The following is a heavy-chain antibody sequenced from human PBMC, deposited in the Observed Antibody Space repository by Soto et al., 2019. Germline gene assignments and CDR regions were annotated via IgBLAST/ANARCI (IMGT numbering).Heavy chain of an antibody. D-gene: IGHD3-3*01. CDR1: GFTFSDHY. Sequence: EVQLVESGGGLVQPGGSLRLFCAASGFTFSDHYMDWVRQAPGKGLEWIGRSRNKAKSYSTQYAASVEGRFTISRDVSKNLLYPQMNSLKTEDTAVYYCARRYDFWRGGDMDVWGRGTTVIVSS. J-gene: IGHJ6*02. V-gene: IGHV3-72*01. CDR3: ARRYDFWRGGDMDV. CDR2: SRNKAKSYST.